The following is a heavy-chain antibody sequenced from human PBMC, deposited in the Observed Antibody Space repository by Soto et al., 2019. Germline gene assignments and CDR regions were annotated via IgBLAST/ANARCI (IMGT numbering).Heavy chain of an antibody. D-gene: IGHD3-10*01. CDR1: GAPITTTKW. Sequence: QVQLQESGPGLVKPSETLSLTCTVSGAPITTTKWWAWVRLPPGKGLEWIGELSRGDERSSNPSLEGRFTISLDKSNNHFSLKLTSVTAADTAIYSCATQTISSTSGVWGRGTSVTVSS. CDR3: ATQTISSTSGV. J-gene: IGHJ6*02. V-gene: IGHV4-4*02. CDR2: LSRGDER.